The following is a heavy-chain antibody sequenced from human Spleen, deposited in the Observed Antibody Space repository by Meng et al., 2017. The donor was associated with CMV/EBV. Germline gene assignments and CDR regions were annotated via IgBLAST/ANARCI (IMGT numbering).Heavy chain of an antibody. CDR2: IIPIFGTA. CDR1: GGTFSSYA. Sequence: SVKVSCKASGGTFSSYAISWVRQAPGQGLEWMGGIIPIFGTANYAQKFQGRVTITTDESTSTAYMELSSLRSEDTAVYYCARDRMEQLPAGRAFDIWGQGTMVTVSS. D-gene: IGHD5-24*01. CDR3: ARDRMEQLPAGRAFDI. J-gene: IGHJ3*02. V-gene: IGHV1-69*05.